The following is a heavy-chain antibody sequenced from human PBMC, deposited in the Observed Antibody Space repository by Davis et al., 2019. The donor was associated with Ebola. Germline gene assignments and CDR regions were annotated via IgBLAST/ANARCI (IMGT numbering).Heavy chain of an antibody. Sequence: MPSETLSLTCTASGGSITNYYWSWIRQPPGKGLEWIGYVYSSGGTEYNPSLKSRVIMSVDTSKSQFSLKLTSVTAADTAVYYCARTDRVCSGGVCYSGNDFDFWGQGTLVTVSS. CDR2: VYSSGGT. V-gene: IGHV4-59*01. CDR1: GGSITNYY. D-gene: IGHD2-15*01. J-gene: IGHJ4*02. CDR3: ARTDRVCSGGVCYSGNDFDF.